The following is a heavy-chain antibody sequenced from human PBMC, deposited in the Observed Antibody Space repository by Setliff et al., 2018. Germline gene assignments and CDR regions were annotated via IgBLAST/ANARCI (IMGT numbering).Heavy chain of an antibody. D-gene: IGHD3-10*01. CDR2: IHDSSSTI. Sequence: GGSLRLSCAASGFTFSNYYMTWIRQAPGKGLEWISYIHDSSSTIYYADSVKGRFTISRDNAKNSLYLQMNSLRAEDTAVYYCARDQALLLWFGEFSPVKEHNYGMDVWGQGTTVTVSS. V-gene: IGHV3-11*04. J-gene: IGHJ6*02. CDR3: ARDQALLLWFGEFSPVKEHNYGMDV. CDR1: GFTFSNYY.